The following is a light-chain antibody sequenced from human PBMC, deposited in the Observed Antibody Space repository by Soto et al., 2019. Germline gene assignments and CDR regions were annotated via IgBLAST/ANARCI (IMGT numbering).Light chain of an antibody. Sequence: DIQMTQSPSSLSASVGDRVTITCRASQSISSYLNWYQQKPGKAPKLLIYAASSLQSGVPSRFSGSGSGTDFTLTIISLQPEDFATYYCQQSYSTLVWAFGQGTKLEIK. CDR2: AAS. V-gene: IGKV1-39*01. CDR3: QQSYSTLVWA. CDR1: QSISSY. J-gene: IGKJ2*01.